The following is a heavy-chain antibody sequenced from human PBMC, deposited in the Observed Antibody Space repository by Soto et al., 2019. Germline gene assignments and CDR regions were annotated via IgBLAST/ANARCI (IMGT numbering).Heavy chain of an antibody. D-gene: IGHD3-22*01. J-gene: IGHJ4*02. V-gene: IGHV3-23*01. CDR1: GFTFSSYA. CDR2: ISGSGSTI. Sequence: PGGSLRLSCAAPGFTFSSYAVSWVRQAPGKGPEWISSISGSGSTIYYADSVKGRFTISRDNSKNTLYLRMSSLGAEDTAVYYCAKVFYYYDSSGYYYFDYWGQGTLVTVSS. CDR3: AKVFYYYDSSGYYYFDY.